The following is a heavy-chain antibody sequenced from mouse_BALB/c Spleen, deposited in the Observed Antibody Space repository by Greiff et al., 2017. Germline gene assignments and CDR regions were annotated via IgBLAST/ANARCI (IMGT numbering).Heavy chain of an antibody. CDR3: ARREGYAMDY. V-gene: IGHV1-69*02. CDR2: IDPSDSYT. Sequence: QVQLQQSGAELVKPGASVKLSCKASGYTFTSYWMHWVKQRPGQGLEWIGEIDPSDSYTNYNQKFKGKATLTVDKSSSTAYMQLSSLTSEDSAVYYCARREGYAMDYWGQGTSVTVSS. CDR1: GYTFTSYW. J-gene: IGHJ4*01.